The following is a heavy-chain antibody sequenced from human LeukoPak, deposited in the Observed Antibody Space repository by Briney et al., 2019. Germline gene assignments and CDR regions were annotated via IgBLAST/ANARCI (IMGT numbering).Heavy chain of an antibody. Sequence: PGGSLRLSCAASGFTLSHYEMNWVRQAPGKGLEWVSYIIRSVRTIYYADSVKGRFTISRDNAKNSLYLQMNSLSAEDTAVYYCARAPSYYYESIGFYLDYWGQGTLVTVS. V-gene: IGHV3-48*03. D-gene: IGHD3-22*01. CDR3: ARAPSYYYESIGFYLDY. J-gene: IGHJ4*02. CDR1: GFTLSHYE. CDR2: IIRSVRTI.